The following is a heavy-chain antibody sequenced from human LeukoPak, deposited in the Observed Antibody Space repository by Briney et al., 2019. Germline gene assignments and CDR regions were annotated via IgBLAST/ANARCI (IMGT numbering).Heavy chain of an antibody. CDR1: GFTVSSNY. D-gene: IGHD5-12*01. CDR2: IYSGGST. V-gene: IGHV3-66*01. Sequence: GGSLRLSCAASGFTVSSNYMSWVRQAPGKGLEWVSVIYSGGSTYYADSVKGRFTISRDNSKNTLYLQMNSLRAEDTAVYYCARDPGSGYEEHFDYWGQGTLVTVSS. J-gene: IGHJ4*02. CDR3: ARDPGSGYEEHFDY.